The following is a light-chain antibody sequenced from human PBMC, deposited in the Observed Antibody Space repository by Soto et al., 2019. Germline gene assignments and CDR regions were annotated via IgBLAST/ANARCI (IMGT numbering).Light chain of an antibody. CDR2: GNS. CDR3: QSYDSSLSGYVV. CDR1: RSNIGAGYD. V-gene: IGLV1-40*01. Sequence: QSVLTQPPSVSGAPGQRVTISCTGSRSNIGAGYDVHWYQQLPGTAPKLLIYGNSNRPSGVPDRFSGSKSGTSASLAITGLQADDEAYYYCQSYDSSLSGYVVFGGGTKLNVL. J-gene: IGLJ2*01.